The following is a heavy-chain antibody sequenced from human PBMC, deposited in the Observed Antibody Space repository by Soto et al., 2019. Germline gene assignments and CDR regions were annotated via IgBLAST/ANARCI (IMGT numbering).Heavy chain of an antibody. J-gene: IGHJ4*02. D-gene: IGHD3-10*01. Sequence: QVQLQESGPGLVKPSETLSLTCTVSGGSISSYYWSWIRQPPGKGLEWIGYIFSIGITNYNPSLKSRVAISVDTSKNQFSLKLSSVTAADTAVYYCASSSGEEGFRAVPRYWGQGTLVTVSS. CDR1: GGSISSYY. CDR2: IFSIGIT. V-gene: IGHV4-59*01. CDR3: ASSSGEEGFRAVPRY.